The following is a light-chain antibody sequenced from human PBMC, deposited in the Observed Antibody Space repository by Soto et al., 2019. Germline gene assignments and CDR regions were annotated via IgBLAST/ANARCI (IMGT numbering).Light chain of an antibody. CDR3: QQRSNWPPIT. CDR2: DAS. V-gene: IGKV3-11*01. J-gene: IGKJ5*01. Sequence: EIVLTQSPATLSLSPGERATLSCRASQSVSNYLAWYQQRPGQAPRLLIYDASNRATGIPARFSGSGSETDFTLTISSLEPEDFAVYYCQQRSNWPPITFGQGTRLESK. CDR1: QSVSNY.